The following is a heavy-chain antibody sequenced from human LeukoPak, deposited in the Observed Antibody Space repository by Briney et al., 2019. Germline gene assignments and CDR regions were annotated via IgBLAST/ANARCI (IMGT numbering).Heavy chain of an antibody. V-gene: IGHV3-33*06. CDR1: GFTYSSYG. CDR3: AEDQRGYGGKNFGY. J-gene: IGHJ4*02. Sequence: GGSLRLSCAASGFTYSSYGMHWVRQAPGKGLEWVAVIWYDGSNRYYADSVKGRFTISRDNSKNTLYLQMNSPRAEDTAVYYCAEDQRGYGGKNFGYWGQGTLVTVSS. D-gene: IGHD4-23*01. CDR2: IWYDGSNR.